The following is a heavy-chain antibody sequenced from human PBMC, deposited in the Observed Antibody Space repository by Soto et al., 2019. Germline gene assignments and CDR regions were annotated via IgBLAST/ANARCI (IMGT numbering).Heavy chain of an antibody. V-gene: IGHV2-5*02. Sequence: QITLKESGPTLVKPTQTLTLTCTFSGFSLTTSGRGVGWIRPPPGKALEWLALFFWGDDKRYSPSLKTRLTISKDTTNNHVVLTMTNMGPEETTAYYCAHRLGMIDAFDVWGQGTVVTVSS. J-gene: IGHJ3*01. CDR3: AHRLGMIDAFDV. CDR2: FFWGDDK. D-gene: IGHD3-16*01. CDR1: GFSLTTSGRG.